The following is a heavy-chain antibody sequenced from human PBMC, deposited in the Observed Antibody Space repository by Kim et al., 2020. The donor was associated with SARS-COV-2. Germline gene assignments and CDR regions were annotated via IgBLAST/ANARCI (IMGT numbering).Heavy chain of an antibody. Sequence: SETLSLTCAVYGGSFSGYYWSWIRQPPGKGLEWIGEINHSGSTNYNPPLKSRVTISVDTSKNQFSLKLSSVTAADTAVYYCASRSTDSSGYYYDAFDIWG. V-gene: IGHV4-34*01. D-gene: IGHD3-22*01. J-gene: IGHJ3*02. CDR1: GGSFSGYY. CDR2: INHSGST. CDR3: ASRSTDSSGYYYDAFDI.